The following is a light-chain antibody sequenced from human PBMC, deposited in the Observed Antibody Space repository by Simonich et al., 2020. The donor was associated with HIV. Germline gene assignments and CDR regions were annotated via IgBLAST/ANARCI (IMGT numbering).Light chain of an antibody. Sequence: QSALTQPASVSVSPGQSITISCTGTSSDVGSYNLVSWYQQHPGKAPKLMIYEGSKRPSGVPDRFSGSKSGNTASLTVSGLQAEDEADYYCSSYAGSYTWVFGGGTKLTVL. J-gene: IGLJ3*02. CDR2: EGS. CDR1: SSDVGSYNL. V-gene: IGLV2-14*02. CDR3: SSYAGSYTWV.